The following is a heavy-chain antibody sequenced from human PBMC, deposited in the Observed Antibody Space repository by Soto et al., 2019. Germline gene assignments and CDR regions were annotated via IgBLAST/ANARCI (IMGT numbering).Heavy chain of an antibody. J-gene: IGHJ6*02. CDR3: TRGPYYYGDLYYYGMDV. Sequence: HPGGSLRLSCTASGFTFGDYAMSWFRQAPGKGLEWVGFIRSKAYGGTTEYAASVKGRFTISRDDSKSIAYLQMNSLKTEDTAVYYCTRGPYYYGDLYYYGMDVWGQGTTVTVSS. V-gene: IGHV3-49*03. CDR1: GFTFGDYA. D-gene: IGHD3-10*01. CDR2: IRSKAYGGTT.